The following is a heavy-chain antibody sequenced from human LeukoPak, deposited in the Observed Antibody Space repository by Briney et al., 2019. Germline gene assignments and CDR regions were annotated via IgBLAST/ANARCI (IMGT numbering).Heavy chain of an antibody. V-gene: IGHV3-23*01. J-gene: IGHJ1*01. D-gene: IGHD2-2*01. CDR2: ISGSGGST. CDR1: LFTFSNYA. CDR3: AKLCCSCPFSSFVC. Sequence: GGSQRLPCPPSLFTFSNYAMSWLRQPPRKGLEWVSAISGSGGSTYYADSVKGPITISRDNSKNTLYLQMNSLTPEETAVYFCAKLCCSCPFSSFVCWGEGALVSVS.